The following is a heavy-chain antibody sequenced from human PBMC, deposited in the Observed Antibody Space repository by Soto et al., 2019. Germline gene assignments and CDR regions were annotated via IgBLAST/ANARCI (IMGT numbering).Heavy chain of an antibody. CDR3: AAGAPYYYYGMDV. V-gene: IGHV1-58*01. J-gene: IGHJ6*02. CDR2: IVVGSGNT. CDR1: GFTFTSSA. Sequence: SVKVSCKASGFTFTSSAVQWVRQARGQRLEWIGWIVVGSGNTNYAQKFQERVTITRDMSTSTAYMELSSLRSEDTAVYYCAAGAPYYYYGMDVWGQGTTVTVSS.